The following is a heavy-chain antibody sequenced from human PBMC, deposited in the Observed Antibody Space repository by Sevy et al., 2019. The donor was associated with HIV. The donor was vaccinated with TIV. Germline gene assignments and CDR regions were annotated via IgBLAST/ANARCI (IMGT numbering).Heavy chain of an antibody. CDR1: GFTFSDYY. J-gene: IGHJ6*02. Sequence: GGSLRLSCAASGFTFSDYYMSWIRQAPGKGLEWVSYISSSGSTIYYADSVKGRCTISRDNAKNSLYLQMNSLRAEDTAVYYSARGGIAAADPTYYYYYGMDVWGQGTTVTVSS. CDR2: ISSSGSTI. V-gene: IGHV3-11*01. D-gene: IGHD6-13*01. CDR3: ARGGIAAADPTYYYYYGMDV.